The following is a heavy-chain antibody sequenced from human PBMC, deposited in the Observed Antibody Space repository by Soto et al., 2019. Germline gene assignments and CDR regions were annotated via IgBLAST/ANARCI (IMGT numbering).Heavy chain of an antibody. CDR1: GFSLSTSGVG. Sequence: QITLKESGPTLVKPTQTLTLTCTFSGFSLSTSGVGVAWIRQPPGKALEWLALIYWDDDKRDRPSLETRLTITKDNYKNQVVLTMTNMDSVDTATYYCAYLPCSGGSCYWFSYSGMDVWGQGTTVTVSS. D-gene: IGHD2-15*01. CDR3: AYLPCSGGSCYWFSYSGMDV. J-gene: IGHJ6*02. V-gene: IGHV2-5*02. CDR2: IYWDDDK.